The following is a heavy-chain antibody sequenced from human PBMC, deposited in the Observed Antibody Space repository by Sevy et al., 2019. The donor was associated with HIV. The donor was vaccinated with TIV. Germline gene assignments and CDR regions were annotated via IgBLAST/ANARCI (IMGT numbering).Heavy chain of an antibody. Sequence: GGSLRLSCAASGFTFTSYWMSWVRQAPGKGLEWVANIKQDGSEKYYVDSVKGRFTISRDNAKNSLYLQMNSLRAEDTAVYYCARGTIAVAGYYYYYCMDVWGQGTTVTVSS. CDR3: ARGTIAVAGYYYYYCMDV. CDR1: GFTFTSYW. D-gene: IGHD6-19*01. V-gene: IGHV3-7*04. CDR2: IKQDGSEK. J-gene: IGHJ6*02.